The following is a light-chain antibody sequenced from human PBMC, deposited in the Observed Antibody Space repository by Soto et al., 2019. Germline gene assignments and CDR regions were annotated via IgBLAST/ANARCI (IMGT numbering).Light chain of an antibody. J-gene: IGLJ2*01. CDR3: SSYTSSSTPHVV. CDR2: EVS. V-gene: IGLV2-14*01. CDR1: RSDVGGYNY. Sequence: QSVLTQPASVSGSPGQSITISCTGTRSDVGGYNYVSWYQQHPGKAPKLMIYEVSNRPSGVSNRFSGSKSGNTASLTISGLQAEDEADYYCSSYTSSSTPHVVFGGGTKLTVL.